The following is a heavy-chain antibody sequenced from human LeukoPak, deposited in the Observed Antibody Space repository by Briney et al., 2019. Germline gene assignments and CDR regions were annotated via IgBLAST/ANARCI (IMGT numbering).Heavy chain of an antibody. D-gene: IGHD3-22*01. CDR2: IYYSGST. CDR1: GGSISSSSYY. J-gene: IGHJ4*02. CDR3: ARGRYSYGWYYYDSSGYQLFDY. V-gene: IGHV4-39*01. Sequence: PSETLSLTCTVSGGSISSSSYYWGWIRQPPGKGLEWIGSIYYSGSTYYNPPLKSRVTISVDTSKNQFSLKLSSVTAADTAVYYCARGRYSYGWYYYDSSGYQLFDYWGQGTLVTVSS.